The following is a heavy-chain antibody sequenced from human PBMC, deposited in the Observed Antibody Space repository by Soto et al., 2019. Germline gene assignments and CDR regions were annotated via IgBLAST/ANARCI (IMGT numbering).Heavy chain of an antibody. CDR1: GDSVSSYK. CDR3: VGQGFGALHGLVDV. J-gene: IGHJ6*02. V-gene: IGHV4-59*08. Sequence: QVQLQESGPGLVKPSETLSLTCTVSGDSVSSYKWSWIRQTPGKGLEWIGYIDNNGGTSYNPSLRSRVTMSVDPSTKQFSLRLNSVTAADTAVYYGVGQGFGALHGLVDVWGQGTTVTVSS. D-gene: IGHD3-10*01. CDR2: IDNNGGT.